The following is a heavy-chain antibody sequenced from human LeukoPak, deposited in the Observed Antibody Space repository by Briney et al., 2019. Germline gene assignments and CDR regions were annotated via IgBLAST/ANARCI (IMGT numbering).Heavy chain of an antibody. D-gene: IGHD3-16*01. V-gene: IGHV3-23*01. J-gene: IGHJ4*02. CDR1: GFTFSSCA. CDR3: ARVIGLRYFDY. CDR2: ISGSGGST. Sequence: PGRSLRLSCAASGFTFSSCAMSWVRQAPGKGLEWVSTISGSGGSTFYADSVKDRFTISRDNSKNTLYLHMNSLRAEDTALYFCARVIGLRYFDYWGQGTLVTVSS.